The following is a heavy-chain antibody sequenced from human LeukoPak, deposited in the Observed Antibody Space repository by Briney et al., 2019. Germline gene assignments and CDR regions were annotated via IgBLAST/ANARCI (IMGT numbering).Heavy chain of an antibody. CDR3: GKVWSGSYIDY. CDR1: GFTVSSNY. D-gene: IGHD3-3*01. CDR2: IYSGGST. J-gene: IGHJ4*02. V-gene: IGHV3-66*01. Sequence: GGSLRLSCAASGFTVSSNYMTWVRQAPGKGLEWVSVIYSGGSTYYADSVRGRFTISRDNSRNTVYLQMNSLRAEDTAVYYCGKVWSGSYIDYWGQGTLVTVSS.